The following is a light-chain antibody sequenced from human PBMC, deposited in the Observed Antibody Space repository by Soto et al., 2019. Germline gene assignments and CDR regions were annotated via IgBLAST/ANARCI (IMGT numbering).Light chain of an antibody. CDR2: DVS. J-gene: IGLJ2*01. Sequence: QSALTQPASVSGSPGQSITISCTGTTSDVGGYNYVSWYQQHPGKAPKLMIYDVSNRPSGVSNRFSGSKSGNTASLTISGLQAEDDADYYYSSYTSSSTFWVFGGGTKLTVL. CDR3: SSYTSSSTFWV. CDR1: TSDVGGYNY. V-gene: IGLV2-14*01.